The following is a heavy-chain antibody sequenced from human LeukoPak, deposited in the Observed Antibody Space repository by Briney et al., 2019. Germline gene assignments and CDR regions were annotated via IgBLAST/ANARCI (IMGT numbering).Heavy chain of an antibody. CDR3: TRRLDD. CDR1: GFTFNNYA. J-gene: IGHJ4*02. V-gene: IGHV3-23*01. CDR2: IMIGGDGK. Sequence: PGGSLRLSCAGSGFTFNNYAMSWVRRAPRKGLEWVSTIMIGGDGKHYADSVKGRFTISRDNAQNSLYLQMNGLRVEDTAVYYCTRRLDDWGQGTLVTVSS. D-gene: IGHD3-16*01.